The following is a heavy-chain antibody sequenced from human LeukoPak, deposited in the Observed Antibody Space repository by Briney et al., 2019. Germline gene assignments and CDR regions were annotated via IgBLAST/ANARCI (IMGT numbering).Heavy chain of an antibody. CDR3: ARTRNKTYYYDSSGYYYYYGMDV. CDR2: HDSEDGET. V-gene: IGHV1-24*01. Sequence: ASVKVSCKVSGYTLTELSMHWVRPAPGEGLGWRGVHDSEDGETIYAKQFQGRVTMTEDTATDTAYMELSSLRSEDTAVYYCARTRNKTYYYDSSGYYYYYGMDVWGQGTTVTVSS. CDR1: GYTLTELS. J-gene: IGHJ6*02. D-gene: IGHD3-22*01.